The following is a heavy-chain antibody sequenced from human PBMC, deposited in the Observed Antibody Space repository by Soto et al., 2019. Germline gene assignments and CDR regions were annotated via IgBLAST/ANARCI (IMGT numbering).Heavy chain of an antibody. CDR2: ISYDGSNK. D-gene: IGHD6-13*01. V-gene: IGHV3-30*18. J-gene: IGHJ6*02. Sequence: VQLVESGGGVVQPGRSLRLSCAASGFTFSSYGMHWVRQAPGKGLEWVAVISYDGSNKYYADSVKGRFTISRDNSKNTLYLQMNSLRAEDTAVYYCAKDILSSSWYDYYYYGMDVWGQGTTVTVSS. CDR3: AKDILSSSWYDYYYYGMDV. CDR1: GFTFSSYG.